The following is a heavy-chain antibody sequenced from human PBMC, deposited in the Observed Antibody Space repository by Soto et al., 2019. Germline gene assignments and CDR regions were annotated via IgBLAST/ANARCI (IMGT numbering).Heavy chain of an antibody. V-gene: IGHV1-8*01. J-gene: IGHJ3*02. CDR1: GYTFTSYD. Sequence: ASVKVSCKASGYTFTSYDINWVRQATGQGLEWMGWMNPNSGNTGYAQKFQGRVTMTRNTSISTAYMELSSLRSEDTAVYYCARRRNCSGGSCYSFDIWGQGTMVTVSS. CDR2: MNPNSGNT. D-gene: IGHD2-15*01. CDR3: ARRRNCSGGSCYSFDI.